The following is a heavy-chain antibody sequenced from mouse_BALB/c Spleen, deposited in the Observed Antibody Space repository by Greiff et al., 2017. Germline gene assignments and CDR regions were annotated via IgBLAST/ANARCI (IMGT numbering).Heavy chain of an antibody. V-gene: IGHV5-6*03. Sequence: DVMLVESGGGLVKPGGSLKLSCAASGFTFSSYGMSWVRQTPDKRLEWVATISSGGSYTYYPDSVKGRFTISRDNAKNTLYLQMSSLKSEDTAMYCCARLVTGTRYFDYWGQGTTLTVSS. J-gene: IGHJ2*01. CDR2: ISSGGSYT. CDR1: GFTFSSYG. CDR3: ARLVTGTRYFDY. D-gene: IGHD4-1*01.